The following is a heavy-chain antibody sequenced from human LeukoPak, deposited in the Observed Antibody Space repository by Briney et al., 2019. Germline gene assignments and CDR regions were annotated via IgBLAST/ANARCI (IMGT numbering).Heavy chain of an antibody. CDR2: INPAGRA. CDR1: GFTFTNHD. D-gene: IGHD3-10*01. V-gene: IGHV3-13*01. CDR3: AREGSDEFADI. Sequence: SGGSLRLFCAASGFTFTNHDMHWVRQETGKGLEWVSAINPAGRAYYADSVRGRFIISRENAKNSFYLQLNSLRVEDTAIYYCAREGSDEFADIWGQGTFVTVSS. J-gene: IGHJ3*02.